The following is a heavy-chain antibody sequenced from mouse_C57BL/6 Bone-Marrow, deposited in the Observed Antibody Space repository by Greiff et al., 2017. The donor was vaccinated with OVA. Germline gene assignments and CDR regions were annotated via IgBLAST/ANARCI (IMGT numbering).Heavy chain of an antibody. CDR2: IYPRSGNT. J-gene: IGHJ3*01. CDR3: ARHGYVHFAY. Sequence: QVQLQQSGAELARPGASVKLSCKASGYTFTSYGISWVKQRTGQGLEWIGEIYPRSGNTYYNEKFKGKATLTADKSSSTAYMELRSLTYEDSAVYFCARHGYVHFAYWGQGTLVTVSA. V-gene: IGHV1-81*01. CDR1: GYTFTSYG. D-gene: IGHD2-2*01.